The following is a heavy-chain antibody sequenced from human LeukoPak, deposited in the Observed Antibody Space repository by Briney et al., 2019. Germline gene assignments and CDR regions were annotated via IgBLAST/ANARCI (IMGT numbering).Heavy chain of an antibody. J-gene: IGHJ6*02. CDR1: GFTFSNAW. CDR3: TTPISSSWDFYYYYGMDV. V-gene: IGHV3-15*07. Sequence: GGSPRLSCAASGFTFSNAWMNWVRQAPGKGLEWVGRIKSKTDGGTTDYAAPVKGRFTISRDDSKNTLYLQVTSLKTEDTAVYYCTTPISSSWDFYYYYGMDVWGQGTTVTVSS. D-gene: IGHD6-13*01. CDR2: IKSKTDGGTT.